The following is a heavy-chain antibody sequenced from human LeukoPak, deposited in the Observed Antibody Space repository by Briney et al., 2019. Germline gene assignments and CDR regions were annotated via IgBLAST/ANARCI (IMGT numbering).Heavy chain of an antibody. V-gene: IGHV1-8*01. J-gene: IGHJ6*03. D-gene: IGHD6-13*01. Sequence: ASVKVSCKASGYTLTSYDINWVRQATGQGLECMGWMNPNSGNTGYAQKFQGRVTMARNTSISTAYMELSSLRSEDTAVYYCARGPHSSSWYPYYYYMDVWGKGTTVTVSS. CDR3: ARGPHSSSWYPYYYYMDV. CDR2: MNPNSGNT. CDR1: GYTLTSYD.